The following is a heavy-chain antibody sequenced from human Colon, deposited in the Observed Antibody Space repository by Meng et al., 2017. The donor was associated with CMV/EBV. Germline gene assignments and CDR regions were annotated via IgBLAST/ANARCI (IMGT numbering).Heavy chain of an antibody. CDR2: IEHGGSDE. V-gene: IGHV3-30*02. D-gene: IGHD3-22*01. J-gene: IGHJ4*02. CDR1: GFTFVTYG. CDR3: ARDGGYYDSSGYPVGLDY. Sequence: GESLKISCAASGFTFVTYGMHWVRQAPGKGLEWVAFIEHGGSDEYYAGSVKGRFTISRDNSKNTLYLQMNSLRGEDTALYYCARDGGYYDSSGYPVGLDYWGQGTLVTVSS.